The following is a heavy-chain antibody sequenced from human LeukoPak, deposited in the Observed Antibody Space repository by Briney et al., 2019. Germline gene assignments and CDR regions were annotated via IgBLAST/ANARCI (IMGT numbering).Heavy chain of an antibody. Sequence: GGCLRLSRAASVFTLSIYTISWVRQARGKGLEWVSTITTREGNKYYADTVRGRFTVSRDNSKNTLFLQMNTARAEDTGVYYCAKDGGRCVYAHWGGSWGRGTLVTVSP. J-gene: IGHJ5*02. CDR2: ITTREGNK. D-gene: IGHD7-27*01. V-gene: IGHV3-23*01. CDR3: AKDGGRCVYAHWGGS. CDR1: VFTLSIYT.